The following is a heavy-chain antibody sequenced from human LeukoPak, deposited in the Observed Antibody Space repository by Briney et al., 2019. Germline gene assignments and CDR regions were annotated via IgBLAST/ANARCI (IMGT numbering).Heavy chain of an antibody. CDR2: IYYSGST. Sequence: PSETLSLTCTVSGGSISSYYWSWIRQPPGKGLEWIGYIYYSGSTNYNPSLKSRVTISVDTSKNQFSLKLSSVTAADTAVYYCARGKAFGYCSGGSCYSVYYYYMDVWGKGTTVTVSS. CDR3: ARGKAFGYCSGGSCYSVYYYYMDV. V-gene: IGHV4-59*12. D-gene: IGHD2-15*01. CDR1: GGSISSYY. J-gene: IGHJ6*03.